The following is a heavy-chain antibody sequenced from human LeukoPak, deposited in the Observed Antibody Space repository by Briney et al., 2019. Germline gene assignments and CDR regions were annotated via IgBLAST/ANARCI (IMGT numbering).Heavy chain of an antibody. D-gene: IGHD3-9*01. Sequence: SVKVSCKASGGTFSSYAISWVRQAPGQGLDWMGGIIPIFGTANYAQKFQGRVTITADESTSTAYMELSSLRSEDTAVYYFASTVNDIRYFVYWGQGTLVTVSS. J-gene: IGHJ4*02. CDR3: ASTVNDIRYFVY. V-gene: IGHV1-69*01. CDR2: IIPIFGTA. CDR1: GGTFSSYA.